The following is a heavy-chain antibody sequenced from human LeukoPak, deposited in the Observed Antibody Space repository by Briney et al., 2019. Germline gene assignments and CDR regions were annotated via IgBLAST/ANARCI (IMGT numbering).Heavy chain of an antibody. D-gene: IGHD3/OR15-3a*01. CDR3: ARDLGWFTFDY. J-gene: IGHJ4*02. Sequence: PGGSLRLSCAASGFTVSSHYLSWVRPAPGKGLEWVSVIYSGGNKYYADSVKGRFTISRDNSKNTLYLQMNSLRAEDTAVYYCARDLGWFTFDYWGQGTLVTVSS. CDR1: GFTVSSHY. CDR2: IYSGGNK. V-gene: IGHV3-53*01.